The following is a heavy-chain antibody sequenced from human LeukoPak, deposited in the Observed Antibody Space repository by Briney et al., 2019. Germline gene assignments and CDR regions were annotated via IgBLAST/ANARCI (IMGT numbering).Heavy chain of an antibody. J-gene: IGHJ4*02. CDR3: ARDRASLGDSPSDY. Sequence: PGGSLRLSCAASGFTFSDYGMHWVRQAPGKGLEWVAVIAYDGSNKYYADSVKGRFTISRDNSKNTLYLQMNSLRAEDTAVYYCARDRASLGDSPSDYWGQGTLVTVSS. CDR2: IAYDGSNK. CDR1: GFTFSDYG. D-gene: IGHD4-17*01. V-gene: IGHV3-30*03.